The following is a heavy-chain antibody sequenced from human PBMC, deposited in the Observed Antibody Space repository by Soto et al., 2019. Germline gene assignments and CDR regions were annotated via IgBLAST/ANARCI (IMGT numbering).Heavy chain of an antibody. CDR1: GGTFRRSA. Sequence: QVQLVPSGAEVQKPGSSVKVSCKASGGTFRRSALSWVRQAPGLGLEWMGGFIPIFGTANYAQKFQGRVTITADETTNTAYMELSSLRSEDTAVYYCACPSHYYDSSGYYYKNAFDIWGQGTMVTVSS. J-gene: IGHJ3*02. V-gene: IGHV1-69*01. CDR3: ACPSHYYDSSGYYYKNAFDI. CDR2: FIPIFGTA. D-gene: IGHD3-22*01.